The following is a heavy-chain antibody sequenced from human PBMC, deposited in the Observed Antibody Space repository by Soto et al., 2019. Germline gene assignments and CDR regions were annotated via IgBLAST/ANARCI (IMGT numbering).Heavy chain of an antibody. CDR1: GYTLAELS. CDR3: ATWAYYYDSSGYRKDAFDI. CDR2: FDPEDGET. J-gene: IGHJ3*02. Sequence: WASVKVSCKVSGYTLAELSMHWVRQAPGKGLEWMGGFDPEDGETIYAQKFQGRVTMTEDTSTDTAYMELSSLRSEDTAVYYCATWAYYYDSSGYRKDAFDIWGQGTMVTVSS. V-gene: IGHV1-24*01. D-gene: IGHD3-22*01.